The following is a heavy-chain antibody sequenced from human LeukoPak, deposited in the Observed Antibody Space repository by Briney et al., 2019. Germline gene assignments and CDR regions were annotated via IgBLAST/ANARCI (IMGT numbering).Heavy chain of an antibody. CDR3: AKEKDIVVVPAAQPFDP. CDR1: GFTFSSYG. V-gene: IGHV3-30*02. Sequence: PGGSLRLSCAASGFTFSSYGMHWVRQAPGKGLEWVAFIRYDGSNKYYADSVKGRFTISRDNSKNTLYLQMHSLRAEDTAVYYGAKEKDIVVVPAAQPFDPWGQGTLVTVSS. J-gene: IGHJ5*02. D-gene: IGHD2-2*01. CDR2: IRYDGSNK.